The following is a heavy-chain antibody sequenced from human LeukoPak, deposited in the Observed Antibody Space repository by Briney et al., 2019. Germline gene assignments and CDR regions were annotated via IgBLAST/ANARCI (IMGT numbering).Heavy chain of an antibody. CDR3: AKDFSELPEFDY. J-gene: IGHJ4*02. CDR1: GFTFSGYG. D-gene: IGHD2-15*01. V-gene: IGHV3-30*02. Sequence: GGSLRLSCAASGFTFSGYGMHWVRQAPGKGLEWVAFIRYDGSNKYYADSVKGRFTISRDNSKNTLYLQMNSLRAEDTAVYYCAKDFSELPEFDYWGQGTLVTVSS. CDR2: IRYDGSNK.